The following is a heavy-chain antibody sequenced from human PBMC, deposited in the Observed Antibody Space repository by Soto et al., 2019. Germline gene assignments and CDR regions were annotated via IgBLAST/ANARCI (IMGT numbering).Heavy chain of an antibody. J-gene: IGHJ6*02. CDR2: IIPIFGTA. V-gene: IGHV1-69*12. CDR3: ARGSLRDQLLRCYYYGMDV. CDR1: GGTFSSYA. Sequence: QVQLVQSGAEVKKPGSSVKVSCKASGGTFSSYAISWVRQAPGQGLEWMGGIIPIFGTANYAQKFQGRVTITGDESKSTAYMELSSLRSEDTAVYYCARGSLRDQLLRCYYYGMDVWGQGTTVTVSS. D-gene: IGHD2-2*01.